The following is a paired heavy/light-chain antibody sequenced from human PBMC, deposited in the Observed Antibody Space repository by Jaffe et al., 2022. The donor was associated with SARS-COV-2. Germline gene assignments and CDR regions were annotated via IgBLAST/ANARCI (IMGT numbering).Light chain of an antibody. J-gene: IGKJ5*01. CDR2: GAS. CDR3: QQYHIYPIT. CDR1: QGISNY. V-gene: IGKV1-16*01. Sequence: DIQMTQSPSSLSASVGDRVTITCRASQGISNYLAWFQQKPGKAPKSLIYGASSLQSGVPSTFSGSGSGTDFTLTISSLQPEDFATYYCQQYHIYPITFGQGTRLEIK.
Heavy chain of an antibody. CDR2: IKQGGSEK. CDR1: GFTFSSYW. V-gene: IGHV3-7*01. J-gene: IGHJ1*01. D-gene: IGHD1-26*01. Sequence: EVQLVESGGGLVQPGGSLRLSCVASGFTFSSYWMGWVRQAPGKGLEWVATIKQGGSEKYYVDSVKGRFTISRDNAKNLLYLHMNSLRAEDTAVYYCARQTSGTYSQDFQHWGRGTLVTVSS. CDR3: ARQTSGTYSQDFQH.